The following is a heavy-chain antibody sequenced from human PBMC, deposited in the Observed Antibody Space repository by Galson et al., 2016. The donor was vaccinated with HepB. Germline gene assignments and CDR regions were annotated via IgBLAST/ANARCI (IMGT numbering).Heavy chain of an antibody. CDR2: IYGNDDH. V-gene: IGHV2-5*01. D-gene: IGHD4-17*01. Sequence: PALVKPTQTLTLTCTFSGFSLVTSAVGVGWIRQPPGKALEWLALIYGNDDHHYSPSLRSRLTVTRDTSKNQVVLTMTNMDPVDTATHYCAHTIDDHGDPVGSFHHWGQGTLVTVSS. CDR3: AHTIDDHGDPVGSFHH. CDR1: GFSLVTSAVG. J-gene: IGHJ1*01.